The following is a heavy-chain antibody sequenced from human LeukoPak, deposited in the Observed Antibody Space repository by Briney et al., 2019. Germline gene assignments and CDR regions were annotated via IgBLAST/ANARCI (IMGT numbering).Heavy chain of an antibody. V-gene: IGHV1-2*02. D-gene: IGHD1-7*01. CDR3: ARTKNWNLRSSYYMDV. Sequence: ASVKVSCKASGYTFTGYYMHWVRQAPGQGLEWMGWINPNSGGTNYAQKLQGRVTMTTDTSTSTAYMELRSLRSDDTAVYYCARTKNWNLRSSYYMDVWGKGTTVTVSS. CDR2: INPNSGGT. CDR1: GYTFTGYY. J-gene: IGHJ6*03.